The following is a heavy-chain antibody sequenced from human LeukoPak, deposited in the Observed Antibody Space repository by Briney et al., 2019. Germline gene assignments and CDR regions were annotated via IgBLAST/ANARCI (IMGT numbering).Heavy chain of an antibody. CDR3: ARDYYDSSGYPRGYYYYYMGV. CDR2: IYHSGST. J-gene: IGHJ6*03. V-gene: IGHV4-38-2*02. D-gene: IGHD3-22*01. CDR1: GYSISSGYY. Sequence: SETLSLTCTVSGYSISSGYYWGWIRQPPGKGLEWIGSIYHSGSTYYNPSLKSRVTISVDTSKNQFSLKLSSVTAADTAVYYCARDYYDSSGYPRGYYYYYMGVWGKGTTVTVSS.